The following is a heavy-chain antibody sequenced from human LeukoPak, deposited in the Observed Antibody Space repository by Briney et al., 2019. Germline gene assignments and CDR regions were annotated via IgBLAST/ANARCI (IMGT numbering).Heavy chain of an antibody. CDR2: IHRDGRT. Sequence: TSGTLSLTCAVSGVSISSSEWWIWVRQPPGQVLEWIGEIHRDGRTRYNPSLKSRVTMSMDYSKNQFSLSVTSVTAADTAIYYCGKTDIYFNPIDYWGPGSLVTVSS. CDR1: GVSISSSEW. V-gene: IGHV4-4*02. D-gene: IGHD3-9*01. CDR3: GKTDIYFNPIDY. J-gene: IGHJ4*02.